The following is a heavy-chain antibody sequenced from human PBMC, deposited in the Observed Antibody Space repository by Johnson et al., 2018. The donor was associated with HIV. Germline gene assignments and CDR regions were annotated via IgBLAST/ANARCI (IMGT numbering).Heavy chain of an antibody. J-gene: IGHJ3*01. CDR1: GFTFSSYA. Sequence: QVQLVESGGGVVQPGRSLRLSCAASGFTFSSYAMHWVRQAPGKGLEWVAVISYDGSNKYYADSVKGRFTISRDNSKNKLDLQMNSLRAEDTAVYNCARQTLMAFDLWGHGTIVTVSS. V-gene: IGHV3-30-3*01. CDR3: ARQTLMAFDL. CDR2: ISYDGSNK. D-gene: IGHD3-16*01.